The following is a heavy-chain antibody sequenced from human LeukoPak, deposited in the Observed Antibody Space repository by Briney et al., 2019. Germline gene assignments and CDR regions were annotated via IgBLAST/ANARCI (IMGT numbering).Heavy chain of an antibody. J-gene: IGHJ5*02. CDR3: AKSGYDFGGWFDP. CDR2: IRYDGSNK. V-gene: IGHV3-30*02. Sequence: QPGRSLRLSCAASGFTFSSYGMHWVRQAPGKGLEWVAFIRYDGSNKYYADSVKGRFTISRDNSKNTLYLQMNSLRAEDTAVYYCAKSGYDFGGWFDPWGQGTLVTVSS. CDR1: GFTFSSYG. D-gene: IGHD5-12*01.